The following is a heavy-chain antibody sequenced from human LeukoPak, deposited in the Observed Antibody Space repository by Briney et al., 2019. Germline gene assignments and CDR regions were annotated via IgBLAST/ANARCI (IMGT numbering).Heavy chain of an antibody. CDR1: GGSIISYY. V-gene: IGHV4-4*07. D-gene: IGHD3-22*01. CDR3: ARDRTYYYDGSGYYLFDP. CDR2: IYTSGST. J-gene: IGHJ5*02. Sequence: PSETLSLTCTVSGGSIISYYWSWIRQPAGKGLEWIGRIYTSGSTNYNPSLKSRVTMSVDTPKNQFSLKLSSVTAADTAVYYCARDRTYYYDGSGYYLFDPWGQGTLVTVSS.